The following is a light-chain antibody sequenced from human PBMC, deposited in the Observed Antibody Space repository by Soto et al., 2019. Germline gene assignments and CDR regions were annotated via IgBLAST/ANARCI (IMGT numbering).Light chain of an antibody. J-gene: IGKJ1*01. Sequence: EIVLTQSPGTLSLSPGERATLSCRASQSVSSSYLAWYQQKPGQAPRLLIYGASSRATGIPDRFSGSGSGTVFTLTISRLEPEDFAVYYCQQYGSSPTWTFGQGTKVEI. CDR2: GAS. V-gene: IGKV3-20*01. CDR3: QQYGSSPTWT. CDR1: QSVSSSY.